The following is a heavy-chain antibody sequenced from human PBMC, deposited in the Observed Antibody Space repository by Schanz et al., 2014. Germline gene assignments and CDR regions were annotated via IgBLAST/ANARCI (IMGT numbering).Heavy chain of an antibody. CDR1: GFTVSSNH. CDR2: ICSSGNTI. CDR3: ARPRFDYGEVDY. Sequence: EGQLAESGGGLVQPGGSLRLSCAVSGFTVSSNHMSWVRQAPGKGLEWVSYICSSGNTIYYADSVRGRFTISRDRFQNTLYLRMSSLRAEDTAVYYCARPRFDYGEVDYWGQGTLVTVSS. J-gene: IGHJ4*02. V-gene: IGHV3-48*01. D-gene: IGHD4-17*01.